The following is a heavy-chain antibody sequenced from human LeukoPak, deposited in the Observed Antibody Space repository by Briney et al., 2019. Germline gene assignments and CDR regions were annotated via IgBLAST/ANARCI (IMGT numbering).Heavy chain of an antibody. D-gene: IGHD1-26*01. CDR2: TSYDGSNK. Sequence: GGSLRLSCAASGFTFSSYAMHWVRQAPGKGLEWVAVTSYDGSNKYYADSVKGRFTISRDNSKNTLYLQMNSLRAEDTAVYYCARDGVGATHNYFDYWGQGTLVTVSS. CDR3: ARDGVGATHNYFDY. CDR1: GFTFSSYA. J-gene: IGHJ4*02. V-gene: IGHV3-30-3*01.